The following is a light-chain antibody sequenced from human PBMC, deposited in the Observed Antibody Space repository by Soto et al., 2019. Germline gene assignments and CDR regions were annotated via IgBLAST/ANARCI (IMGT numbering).Light chain of an antibody. CDR2: GAF. V-gene: IGKV1-5*03. CDR1: QSLSDW. Sequence: DLQLTQSPSTLSASVGDRVTITCRASQSLSDWLAWYPQIPGTAPKLRIYGAFSLEDGVPSRFSGSGSGTEFTLTISSLQPGDFANYYCQQYDTYPLTFGGGTKVEIK. J-gene: IGKJ4*01. CDR3: QQYDTYPLT.